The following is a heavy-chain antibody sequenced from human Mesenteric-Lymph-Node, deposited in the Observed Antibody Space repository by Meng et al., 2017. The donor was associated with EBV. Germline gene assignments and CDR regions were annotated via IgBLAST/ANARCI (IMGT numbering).Heavy chain of an antibody. D-gene: IGHD4-23*01. J-gene: IGHJ4*02. CDR1: GVSISGSY. CDR2: IFYSGKA. V-gene: IGHV4-59*01. Sequence: QVQLDEAGPGLVKPSETLSLTCTVSGVSISGSYWSWVRQPPGKGLEWIAYIFYSGKAKYNPSLKSRVTISIETSKKQFSLRLNSVTAADTAIYYCAKGHGGNSEYWGPGTMVTVSS. CDR3: AKGHGGNSEY.